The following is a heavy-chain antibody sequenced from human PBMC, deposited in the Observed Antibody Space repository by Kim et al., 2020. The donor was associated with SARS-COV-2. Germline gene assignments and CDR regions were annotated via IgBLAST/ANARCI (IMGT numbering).Heavy chain of an antibody. V-gene: IGHV1-3*01. CDR3: TRDHSSGYYYFDY. D-gene: IGHD6-19*01. Sequence: ASVKVSCKASGYTFTSYGINWVRQAPGQRLEWMGWINAVNGTTKYSQKFQDRVTINRDTSASTASMEVSSLRSEDTAVYYCTRDHSSGYYYFDYWGQGTLVTVSS. J-gene: IGHJ4*02. CDR1: GYTFTSYG. CDR2: INAVNGTT.